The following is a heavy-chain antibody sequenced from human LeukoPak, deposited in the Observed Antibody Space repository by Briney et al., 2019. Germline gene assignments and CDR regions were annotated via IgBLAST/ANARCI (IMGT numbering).Heavy chain of an antibody. CDR2: IYPGDSDT. CDR3: ARLAVVPAAYNWLDP. J-gene: IGHJ5*02. Sequence: GESLKISCKGSGYSFTSYWIGWVRQMPGKGLEWMGIIYPGDSDTRYSPSFQGQVTVSADKSISTAYLQWSSLKASDTAMYYCARLAVVPAAYNWLDPWGRGTLVTVSS. CDR1: GYSFTSYW. V-gene: IGHV5-51*01. D-gene: IGHD2-2*01.